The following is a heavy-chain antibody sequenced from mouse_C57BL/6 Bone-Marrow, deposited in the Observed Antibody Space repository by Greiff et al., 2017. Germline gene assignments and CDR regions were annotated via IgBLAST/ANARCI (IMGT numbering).Heavy chain of an antibody. CDR2: IDPEIGDT. Sequence: VQLKESGAELVRPGASVKLSCTASGFHIKDDYIHWVKQRPEKGLEWIGWIDPEIGDTTYASKFQGKATITSDTSSNTAYLQLSSLTSEDTAVYYCSSFDGNYFDFGGQGTPLTVAS. D-gene: IGHD2-3*01. CDR3: SSFDGNYFDF. V-gene: IGHV14-4*01. CDR1: GFHIKDDY. J-gene: IGHJ2*01.